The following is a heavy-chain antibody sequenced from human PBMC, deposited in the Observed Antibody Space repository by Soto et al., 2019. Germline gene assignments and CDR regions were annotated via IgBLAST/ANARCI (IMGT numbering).Heavy chain of an antibody. CDR1: GFTFTNYA. Sequence: GGSLRLSCPASGFTFTNYAMSWVRQAPGKGLEWVSAISGSGGYTYYADSVKGRFTISRDNSKNTLYLQMNSLRAEDTAIYYCAKAPNPGYSSAWYTDYWGQGTLVTVSS. CDR2: ISGSGGYT. J-gene: IGHJ4*02. CDR3: AKAPNPGYSSAWYTDY. V-gene: IGHV3-23*01. D-gene: IGHD6-19*01.